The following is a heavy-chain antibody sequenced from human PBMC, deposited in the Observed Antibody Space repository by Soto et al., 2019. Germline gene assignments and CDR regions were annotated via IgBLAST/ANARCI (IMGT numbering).Heavy chain of an antibody. D-gene: IGHD2-15*01. CDR2: VSSGGGT. CDR1: VFTCSTYA. CDR3: AKRRGAGGHFDY. J-gene: IGHJ4*02. Sequence: WWSLRLSCAASVFTCSTYAMGWFRQAPGKGLEWVSVVSSGGGTHYADSVKGRFTVSRDNSKNTLSLQMNSLRADDTAVYYCAKRRGAGGHFDYWGQGALVTVSS. V-gene: IGHV3-23*01.